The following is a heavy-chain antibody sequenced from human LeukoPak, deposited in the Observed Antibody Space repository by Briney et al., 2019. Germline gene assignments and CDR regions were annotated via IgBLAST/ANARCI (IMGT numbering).Heavy chain of an antibody. J-gene: IGHJ6*03. V-gene: IGHV3-48*01. CDR2: ISSSSSTI. CDR3: ARDRGGGHMDV. Sequence: PGGSLRLSCAASGFTFSHYSMHWVRRAPGKGLEWVAFISSSSSTIYYADSVKGRFSISRDDAKNSLYLQMKSLRAGDTAVYYCARDRGGGHMDVWGKGTTVTISS. CDR1: GFTFSHYS. D-gene: IGHD2-15*01.